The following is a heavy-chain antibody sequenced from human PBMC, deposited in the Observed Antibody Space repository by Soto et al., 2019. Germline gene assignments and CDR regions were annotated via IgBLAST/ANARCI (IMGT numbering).Heavy chain of an antibody. D-gene: IGHD6-19*01. V-gene: IGHV3-7*03. CDR2: IKEDGSEK. Sequence: EVQLVESGGGLVQPGGSLRLSCAASGFTFSKYWMSWVRQVPGKGLAWVSNIKEDGSEKYYVDSVKGRFTISRDNAKNSVHLQMNSLRDEDTAVYYCVRFSILVSGRGRGAFFDSWGQGTPVTVSS. CDR1: GFTFSKYW. J-gene: IGHJ4*02. CDR3: VRFSILVSGRGRGAFFDS.